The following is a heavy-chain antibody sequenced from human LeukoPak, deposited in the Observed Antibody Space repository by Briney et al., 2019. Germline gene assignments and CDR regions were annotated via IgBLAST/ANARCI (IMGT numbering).Heavy chain of an antibody. Sequence: GKSLRLSCAASGFTFSSYGMHWVRQAPGKGLERVAVISYDGSNKYYADSVKGRFTISRDNSKNTLYLQMNSLRAEDTAVYYCANCYGDYDCASDYWGQGTLVTVSS. D-gene: IGHD4-17*01. CDR2: ISYDGSNK. J-gene: IGHJ4*02. CDR1: GFTFSSYG. V-gene: IGHV3-30*18. CDR3: ANCYGDYDCASDY.